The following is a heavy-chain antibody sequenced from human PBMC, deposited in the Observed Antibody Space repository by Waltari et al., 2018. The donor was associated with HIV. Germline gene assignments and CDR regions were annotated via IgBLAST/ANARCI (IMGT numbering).Heavy chain of an antibody. D-gene: IGHD3-10*01. J-gene: IGHJ3*01. CDR2: IRGGGET. Sequence: AASGFIFTDFAMDWVRQAPGKGLEWVSAIRGGGETFYAEPVKGRFTISRDNSKNTLYLQMNSLRADDAAVYYCVKDSGRAADVFDLWGQETMVTVSS. CDR3: VKDSGRAADVFDL. V-gene: IGHV3-23*01. CDR1: GFIFTDFA.